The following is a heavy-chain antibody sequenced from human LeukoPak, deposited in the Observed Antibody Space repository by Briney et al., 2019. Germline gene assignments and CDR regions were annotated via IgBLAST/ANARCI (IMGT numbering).Heavy chain of an antibody. CDR1: GYTFTDYY. V-gene: IGHV1-2*02. CDR3: ATELSLN. J-gene: IGHJ4*02. Sequence: ASVKVSCKASGYTFTDYYVHWVRQAPGQGLEWMGWISPNSGDTNYAQKFQGRVTMTRDTSISTAYMQLSSLRSDDTAVYYGATELSLNWGQGTLVTVSS. CDR2: ISPNSGDT.